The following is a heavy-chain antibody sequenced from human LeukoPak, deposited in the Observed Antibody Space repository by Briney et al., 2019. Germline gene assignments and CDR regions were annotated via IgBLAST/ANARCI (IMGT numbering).Heavy chain of an antibody. CDR3: AKGPYSSGWYFDY. J-gene: IGHJ4*02. D-gene: IGHD6-19*01. CDR1: GFTFSSYA. Sequence: GGSLRLSCAASGFTFSSYAMSWLRQAPGKGLEWVSAISGSGGSTYYADSVKGRFTISRDNSKNTLYLQMNSLRAEDTAVYYCAKGPYSSGWYFDYWGQGTLVTVSS. V-gene: IGHV3-23*01. CDR2: ISGSGGST.